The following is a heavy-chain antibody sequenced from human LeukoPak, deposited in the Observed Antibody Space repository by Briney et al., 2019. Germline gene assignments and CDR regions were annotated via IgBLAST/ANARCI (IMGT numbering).Heavy chain of an antibody. Sequence: SETLSLTCTVSGGSIRKYYWSWIRQPARKGLAWIGYIYYSGSTNYNPSLKSRVIISVDTSKNQFSLKLSSVAAADTAVYYCAGTALYCSSTSCYKFGWFDPWGQGTLVTVSS. V-gene: IGHV4-59*08. CDR3: AGTALYCSSTSCYKFGWFDP. CDR2: IYYSGST. J-gene: IGHJ5*02. CDR1: GGSIRKYY. D-gene: IGHD2-2*02.